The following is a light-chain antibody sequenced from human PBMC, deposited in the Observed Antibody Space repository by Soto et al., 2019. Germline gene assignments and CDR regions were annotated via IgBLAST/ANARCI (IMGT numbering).Light chain of an antibody. Sequence: QPVLTQSPSASASLGASVKLTCTLSSGHSSYAIAWHQQQPEKGPRYLMKLNSDGSHSKGDGIPDRFSVSSSGAERYLTISSLQSEDEADYYCQTLGTGIQVFGGGTKLTVL. CDR2: LNSDGSH. V-gene: IGLV4-69*01. J-gene: IGLJ2*01. CDR3: QTLGTGIQV. CDR1: SGHSSYA.